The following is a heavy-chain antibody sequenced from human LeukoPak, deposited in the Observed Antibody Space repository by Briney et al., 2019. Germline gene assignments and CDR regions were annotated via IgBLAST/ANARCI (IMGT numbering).Heavy chain of an antibody. Sequence: GGSLRLSCAASGFTFSSYAMSWVRQAPGNGPEWVSVISGSGSTTYFAEAVNGRFTISRDNSKNTLYLEMNSLRAEDTAVYYCASYNWNYKGIDYWGQGTLVTVSS. V-gene: IGHV3-23*01. CDR2: ISGSGSTT. J-gene: IGHJ4*02. CDR3: ASYNWNYKGIDY. D-gene: IGHD1-7*01. CDR1: GFTFSSYA.